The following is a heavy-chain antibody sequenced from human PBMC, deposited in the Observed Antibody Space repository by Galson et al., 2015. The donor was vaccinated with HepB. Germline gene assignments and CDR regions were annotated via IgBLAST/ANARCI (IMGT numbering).Heavy chain of an antibody. CDR3: ARDISRTIFGVVLESYYYGMDV. V-gene: IGHV3-30*03. CDR1: GFRFSGYA. CDR2: ISYDGENR. J-gene: IGHJ6*02. D-gene: IGHD3-3*01. Sequence: SLRLSCAASGFRFSGYAMHWVRQAPGKGLEWLAVISYDGENRYYADSVRGRFTISRDNSKTTLYLQMNSLRGEDTATYYCARDISRTIFGVVLESYYYGMDVWGQGTTVTVSS.